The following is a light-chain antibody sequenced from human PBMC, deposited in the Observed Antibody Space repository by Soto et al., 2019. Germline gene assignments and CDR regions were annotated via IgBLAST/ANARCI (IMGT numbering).Light chain of an antibody. CDR2: GAF. Sequence: AIQMTQSPSSLSVSVGDRVTITCRASQDISTELGWYQQKPGKAPRLLIYGAFSLQSGVPSRFSGSGSGTECTLTISSLQPDDFATYYCLQDFKYPRTFGQGTKVEVK. V-gene: IGKV1-6*01. J-gene: IGKJ1*01. CDR3: LQDFKYPRT. CDR1: QDISTE.